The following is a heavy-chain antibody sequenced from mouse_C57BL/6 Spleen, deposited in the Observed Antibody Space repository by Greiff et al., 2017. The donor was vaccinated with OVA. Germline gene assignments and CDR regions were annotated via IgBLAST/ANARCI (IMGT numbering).Heavy chain of an antibody. CDR1: GYTFTSYW. D-gene: IGHD1-1*01. CDR2: IDPSDSET. CDR3: ARFYYYGSSYVDFDY. Sequence: VQLQQPGAELVRPGSSVKLSCKASGYTFTSYWMHWVKQRPIQGLEWIGNIDPSDSETHYNQKFKDKATLTVDKSSSTAYMQLSSLTSEDSAVYYCARFYYYGSSYVDFDYWGQGTTLTVSS. V-gene: IGHV1-52*01. J-gene: IGHJ2*01.